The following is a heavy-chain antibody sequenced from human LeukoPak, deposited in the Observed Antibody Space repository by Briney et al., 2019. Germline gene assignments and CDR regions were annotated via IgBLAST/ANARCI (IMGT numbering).Heavy chain of an antibody. CDR2: ISGSGGST. Sequence: GGSLRLSCAASGFTFSSYAMSWVHQAPGKGLEWASAISGSGGSTYSADSVKGRFTISRDNSKNTMYLQMNSLRAEDTAVYYCAKDSYYDSSGYYSFGYYYYYGMDVWGQGTTVTVSS. CDR3: AKDSYYDSSGYYSFGYYYYYGMDV. J-gene: IGHJ6*02. CDR1: GFTFSSYA. D-gene: IGHD3-22*01. V-gene: IGHV3-23*01.